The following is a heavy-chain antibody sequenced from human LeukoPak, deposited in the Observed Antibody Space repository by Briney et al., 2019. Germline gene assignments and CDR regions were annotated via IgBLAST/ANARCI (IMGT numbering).Heavy chain of an antibody. D-gene: IGHD3-9*01. CDR3: AKGDVLPTYPTFDY. Sequence: PGGSLRLSCVASGFTFSSYALSWVRQAPGKGLEWVSVISASGVTTYYADSVKGRFTISRDTSKDTVYLQMHSLRAEDMAVYYCAKGDVLPTYPTFDYWGQGTLVTVSS. J-gene: IGHJ4*02. CDR2: ISASGVTT. CDR1: GFTFSSYA. V-gene: IGHV3-23*01.